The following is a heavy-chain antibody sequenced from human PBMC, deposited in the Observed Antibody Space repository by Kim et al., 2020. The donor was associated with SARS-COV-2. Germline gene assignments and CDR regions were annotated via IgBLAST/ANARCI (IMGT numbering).Heavy chain of an antibody. CDR3: TTDLKVVVVTAISQVPCGMDV. Sequence: GGSLRLSCAASGFTFSNAWMSWVRQAPGKGLEWVGRIKIKTDGGTTDYAAPVKGRFTISRDNSKNTLYLQMNSLKTEDPAIYNCTTDLKVVVVTAISQVPCGMDVWGQGTPVTGSS. J-gene: IGHJ6*02. V-gene: IGHV3-15*01. CDR1: GFTFSNAW. CDR2: IKIKTDGGTT. D-gene: IGHD2-21*02.